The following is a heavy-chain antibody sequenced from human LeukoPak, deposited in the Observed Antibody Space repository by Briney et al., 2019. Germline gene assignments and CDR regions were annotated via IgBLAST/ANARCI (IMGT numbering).Heavy chain of an antibody. V-gene: IGHV3-7*01. CDR1: GFTFSSYW. J-gene: IGHJ4*02. Sequence: GGSLRLSCAASGFTFSSYWMSWVRQAPGKGLEWVANIKQDGSEKYYVDSVKGRFTISRDNAKNSLYLQMNSLRAEDTAVYYCARDAHVVVAAKDYWGQGTLVTVSS. CDR2: IKQDGSEK. CDR3: ARDAHVVVAAKDY. D-gene: IGHD2-15*01.